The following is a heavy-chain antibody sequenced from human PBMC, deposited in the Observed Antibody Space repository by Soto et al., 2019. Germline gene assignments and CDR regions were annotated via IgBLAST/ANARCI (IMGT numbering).Heavy chain of an antibody. CDR1: GGSISSYY. CDR2: IYYSGST. V-gene: IGHV4-59*08. CDR3: ARHHLKRFDP. Sequence: SETMSLTCTVSGGSISSYYWSWIRQPPGKGLEWIGYIYYSGSTNYNPSLKSRVTISVDTSKNQFSLKLSSVTAADTAVYYCARHHLKRFDPWGQGTLVTVSS. J-gene: IGHJ5*02.